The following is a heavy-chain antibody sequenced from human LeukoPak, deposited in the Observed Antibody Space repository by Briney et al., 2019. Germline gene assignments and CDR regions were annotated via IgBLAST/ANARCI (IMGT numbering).Heavy chain of an antibody. J-gene: IGHJ4*02. CDR2: ISSSGSTI. CDR3: ARDPKTKSIAARPDY. CDR1: GFPFSDYY. D-gene: IGHD6-6*01. V-gene: IGHV3-11*01. Sequence: GGSLRLSYAASGFPFSDYYMSWIRQAPGKGLEWVSYISSSGSTIYYADSVKGRFTISRDNAKNSLYLQMNSLRAEDTAVYYCARDPKTKSIAARPDYWGQGTLVTVSS.